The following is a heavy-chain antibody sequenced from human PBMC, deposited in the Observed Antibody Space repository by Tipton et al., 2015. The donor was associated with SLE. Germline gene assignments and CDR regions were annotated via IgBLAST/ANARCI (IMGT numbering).Heavy chain of an antibody. J-gene: IGHJ4*02. Sequence: TLSLTCAVSGYFISSGYYWGWIRQPPGKGLEWIGSIYHSGSTYYNPSLKSRVTISVDTSKNQFSLKLSSVTAADTAVYYCARETYYYDSSGSYWGQGTLVTVSS. CDR3: ARETYYYDSSGSY. D-gene: IGHD3-22*01. CDR2: IYHSGST. V-gene: IGHV4-38-2*02. CDR1: GYFISSGYY.